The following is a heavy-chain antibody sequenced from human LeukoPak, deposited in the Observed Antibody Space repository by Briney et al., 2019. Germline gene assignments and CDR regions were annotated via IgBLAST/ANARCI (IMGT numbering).Heavy chain of an antibody. Sequence: SETLSLTCAVYGGSFSGYYWSWIRQPPGKGLEWIGEINHSGSTNYNPSLKSQVTISVDTSKNQFSLKLSSVTAADTAVYYCARGRGSGWSLYYFDYWGQGTLVTVSS. CDR1: GGSFSGYY. CDR3: ARGRGSGWSLYYFDY. J-gene: IGHJ4*02. D-gene: IGHD6-19*01. CDR2: INHSGST. V-gene: IGHV4-34*01.